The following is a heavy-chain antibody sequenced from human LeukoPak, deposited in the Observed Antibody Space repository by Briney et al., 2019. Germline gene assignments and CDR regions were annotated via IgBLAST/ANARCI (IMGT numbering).Heavy chain of an antibody. V-gene: IGHV4-59*01. CDR3: ARSTVERHDAFDI. CDR1: GGSISSYY. J-gene: IGHJ3*02. Sequence: SETLSLTCTVSGGSISSYYWSWIRQPPGKGLEWIGYIYYSGSTNYNPSLKSRVTISVDTSKNQFSLKLSSVTAADTAVYYCARSTVERHDAFDIWGQGTMVTVSS. CDR2: IYYSGST.